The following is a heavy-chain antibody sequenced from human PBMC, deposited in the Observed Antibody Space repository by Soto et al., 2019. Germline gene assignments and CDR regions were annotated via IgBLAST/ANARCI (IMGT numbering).Heavy chain of an antibody. CDR2: INTDGSAT. CDR1: GFTFSSNW. D-gene: IGHD2-21*01. Sequence: EVQLVESGGGLVQPGGSLRLSCAASGFTFSSNWMHWVRRVPGRGLVWVARINTDGSATNYVDSVKGRFTVSRDNAKNTLYLQMNSPRVEDTAVYYCARDGEGFWGQGTLVTVSS. J-gene: IGHJ4*02. V-gene: IGHV3-74*01. CDR3: ARDGEGF.